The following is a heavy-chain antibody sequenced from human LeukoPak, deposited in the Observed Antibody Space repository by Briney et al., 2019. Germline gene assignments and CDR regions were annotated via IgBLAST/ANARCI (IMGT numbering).Heavy chain of an antibody. J-gene: IGHJ3*01. CDR2: IIQDGSER. Sequence: GGSLRLSCAASGFPFSTFWMTWVRQAPGKGLEWVANIIQDGSERYYVGSVKGRFTISRDNAKNSLYLQMNSLRAEDTAVYYCVGEGASTISHAFDVWGQGTMVTVSS. CDR1: GFPFSTFW. V-gene: IGHV3-7*01. D-gene: IGHD3-16*01. CDR3: VGEGASTISHAFDV.